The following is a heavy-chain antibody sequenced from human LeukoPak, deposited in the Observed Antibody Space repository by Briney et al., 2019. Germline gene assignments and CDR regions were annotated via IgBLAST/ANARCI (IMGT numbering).Heavy chain of an antibody. CDR3: ARGGYNWNDAWFDP. Sequence: PGGSLRLSCAASGFTFSSYEMNWVRQAPGKGLEWVSYISSSGSTIYYADSVKGRFTISRDNAKNSLYLQMNSLRAEDTAVYYCARGGYNWNDAWFDPWGQGTLVTVSS. CDR2: ISSSGSTI. V-gene: IGHV3-48*03. D-gene: IGHD1-20*01. CDR1: GFTFSSYE. J-gene: IGHJ5*02.